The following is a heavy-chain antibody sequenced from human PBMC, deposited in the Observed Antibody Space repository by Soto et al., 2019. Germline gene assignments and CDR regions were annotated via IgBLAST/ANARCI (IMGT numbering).Heavy chain of an antibody. V-gene: IGHV4-34*01. Sequence: SETLSLTCAVYGGSFSGYYWSWIRQPPGKGLEWIGEINHSGSTNYNPSLKSRVTISVDTSKNQFSLKLSSVTAADTAVYYCARVNRSRYGYYSWFDPWGQGTLVTVSS. CDR3: ARVNRSRYGYYSWFDP. J-gene: IGHJ5*02. D-gene: IGHD5-18*01. CDR2: INHSGST. CDR1: GGSFSGYY.